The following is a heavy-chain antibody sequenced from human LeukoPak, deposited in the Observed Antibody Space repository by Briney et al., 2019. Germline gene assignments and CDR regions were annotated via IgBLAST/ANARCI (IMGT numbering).Heavy chain of an antibody. D-gene: IGHD6-19*01. CDR3: AKVGQWLVLDY. J-gene: IGHJ4*02. V-gene: IGHV4-59*01. CDR2: IYYIGST. Sequence: SETLSLTCTVSGDSISSYYWSWIRQPPGKGLEWIGYIYYIGSTNYNPSLKSRVTISVDTSKNQFSLKLSSVTAADTAVYYCAKVGQWLVLDYWGQGTLVTVSS. CDR1: GDSISSYY.